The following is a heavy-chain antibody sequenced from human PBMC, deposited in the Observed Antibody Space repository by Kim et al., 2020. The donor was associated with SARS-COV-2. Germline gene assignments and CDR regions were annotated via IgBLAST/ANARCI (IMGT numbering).Heavy chain of an antibody. V-gene: IGHV4-34*01. CDR3: AMRRTGYSSSWYDY. CDR2: INHSGST. J-gene: IGHJ4*02. Sequence: SETLSLTCAVYGGSFSGYYWSWIRQPPGKGLEWIGEINHSGSTNYNPSLKSRVTISVDTSKNQFSLKLSSVTAADTAVYYCAMRRTGYSSSWYDYWGQGTLVTVSS. CDR1: GGSFSGYY. D-gene: IGHD6-13*01.